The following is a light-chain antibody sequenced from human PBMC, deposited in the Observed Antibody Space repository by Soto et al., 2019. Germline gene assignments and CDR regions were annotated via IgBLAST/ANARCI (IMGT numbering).Light chain of an antibody. CDR1: QSISSIY. CDR2: HAS. CDR3: QQYGDSLLT. Sequence: ENVLTQSPGTLSLSPGERATLSCRASQSISSIYLAWYQQKPGQTPRLLIYHASSRATGIPDRFSGSGSGTDFTLTISRLEPEDFPVYYCQQYGDSLLTFGGGTKVDIK. V-gene: IGKV3-20*01. J-gene: IGKJ4*01.